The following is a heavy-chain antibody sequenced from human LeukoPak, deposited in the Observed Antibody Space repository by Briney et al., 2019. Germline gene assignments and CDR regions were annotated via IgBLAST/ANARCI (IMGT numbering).Heavy chain of an antibody. J-gene: IGHJ4*02. D-gene: IGHD5-18*01. V-gene: IGHV4-34*01. Sequence: TSETLSLTCAVYGGSFSGYYWSWIRQPPGKGLEWIGEINHSGSTNYNPSLKSRVTISVDTSKNQFPLKLSSVTAADTAVYYCARGASVDTAMVPFDYWGQGTLVTVSS. CDR2: INHSGST. CDR1: GGSFSGYY. CDR3: ARGASVDTAMVPFDY.